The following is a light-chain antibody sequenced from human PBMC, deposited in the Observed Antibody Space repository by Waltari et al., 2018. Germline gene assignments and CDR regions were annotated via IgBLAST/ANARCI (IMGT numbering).Light chain of an antibody. CDR2: EVS. V-gene: IGKV2-29*02. Sequence: DIVMTQTPLSLSVTPGQPASISGKSSQSLLHSDGKTYFYWYLQKPGQSPQLLIYEVSSRFSGVPDRFSGSGSGTDFTLKISSLQPDDFATYYCQQYNSDDWTFGQGTKVEI. J-gene: IGKJ1*01. CDR1: QSLLHSDGKTY. CDR3: QQYNSDDWT.